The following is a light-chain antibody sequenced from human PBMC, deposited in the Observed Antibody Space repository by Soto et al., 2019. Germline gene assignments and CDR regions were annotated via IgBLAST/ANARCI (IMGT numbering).Light chain of an antibody. V-gene: IGLV2-14*01. Sequence: QSVLTQPASVSGSLGQSIAISCTATSSDVGDYNSVSWYQHHPGKAPKLMVYDVNHRPSWISTRFSGSKSGNTASLTISGLQAEDEADYYCSSYTTVNTLVFGGGTKVTVL. CDR2: DVN. J-gene: IGLJ3*02. CDR3: SSYTTVNTLV. CDR1: SSDVGDYNS.